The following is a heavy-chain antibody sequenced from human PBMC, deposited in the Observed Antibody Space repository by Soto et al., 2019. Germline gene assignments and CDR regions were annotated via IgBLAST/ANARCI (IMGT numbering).Heavy chain of an antibody. CDR1: GYTFTGYY. V-gene: IGHV1-2*04. CDR3: ARDQPYYDILTGYNNWFDP. Sequence: ALVKVSCNASGYTFTGYYMHLVRQAPGQGLEWMGWINPNSGGTNYAQKFQGWVTMTRDTSISTAYMELSRLRSDDTAVYYCARDQPYYDILTGYNNWFDPWGQGTLVTVSS. CDR2: INPNSGGT. D-gene: IGHD3-9*01. J-gene: IGHJ5*02.